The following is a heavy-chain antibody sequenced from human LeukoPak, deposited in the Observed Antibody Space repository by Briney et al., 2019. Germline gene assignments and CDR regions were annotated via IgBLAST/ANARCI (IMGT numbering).Heavy chain of an antibody. J-gene: IGHJ4*02. D-gene: IGHD3-3*01. CDR2: IKSKTDGGTT. V-gene: IGHV3-15*01. Sequence: KTGGSLRFSCAASGFTFSNAWMSWVRQAPGKGLEWVGRIKSKTDGGTTDYAAPVKGRFTISRDDSKNTLYLQMNSLKTEDTAVYYCTTGQYSTYYDFWSGYHTFDYWGQGTLVTVSS. CDR3: TTGQYSTYYDFWSGYHTFDY. CDR1: GFTFSNAW.